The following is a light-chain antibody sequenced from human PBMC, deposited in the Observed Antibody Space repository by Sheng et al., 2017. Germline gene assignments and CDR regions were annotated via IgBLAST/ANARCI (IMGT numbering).Light chain of an antibody. CDR2: EVS. CDR1: SSDVGGYNH. CDR3: SSYTITSTRV. V-gene: IGLV2-14*01. J-gene: IGLJ1*01. Sequence: QTASVSGSPGQSITISCTGTSSDVGGYNHVSWYQQYPGKAPKVMIYEVSNRPSGVSNRFSGSKSGNTASLTISGLQAEDEADYYCSSYTITSTRVFGTGTKVTVL.